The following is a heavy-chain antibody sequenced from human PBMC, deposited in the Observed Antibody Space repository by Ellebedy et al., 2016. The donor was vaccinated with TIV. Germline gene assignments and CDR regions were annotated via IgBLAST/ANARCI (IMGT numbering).Heavy chain of an antibody. CDR3: ARHGTVGPTAYYYYSGLDV. J-gene: IGHJ6*02. D-gene: IGHD1-26*01. V-gene: IGHV4-39*01. CDR2: IYYSGTT. CDR1: GGSIDISTYY. Sequence: MPSETLSLTCNVSGGSIDISTYYWAWIRQPPGKGLEWIGSIYYSGTTYYNPSLKSRVTISADTPKNQFSLRLKSVTAADTATYFCARHGTVGPTAYYYYSGLDVWGLGTTVTVSS.